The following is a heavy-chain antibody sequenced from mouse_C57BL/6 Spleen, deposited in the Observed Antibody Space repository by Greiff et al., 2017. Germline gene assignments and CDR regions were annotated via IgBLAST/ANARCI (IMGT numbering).Heavy chain of an antibody. V-gene: IGHV1-5*01. Sequence: VQLQQSGTVLARPGASVKMSCKTSGYTFTTYWMHWVKQRPGQGLEWIGAIYPGNSDTSYNQKFKGKAKLTAVTSASTAYMELSSLTNEDSAVYYCAGGTEAWFAYWGQGTLVTVSA. CDR2: IYPGNSDT. CDR3: AGGTEAWFAY. J-gene: IGHJ3*01. CDR1: GYTFTTYW. D-gene: IGHD3-3*01.